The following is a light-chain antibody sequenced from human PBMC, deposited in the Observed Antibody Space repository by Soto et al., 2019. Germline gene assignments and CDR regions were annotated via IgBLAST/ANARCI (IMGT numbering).Light chain of an antibody. V-gene: IGKV3-20*01. CDR1: QSVGSSY. J-gene: IGKJ3*01. CDR3: QQYSSSPPEFT. CDR2: GAS. Sequence: EIVLTQSPGTLSVSPGERVTLSCRASQSVGSSYLAWYQQRPGQAPRLLIFGASYRATGIPDRFRGSGSGTDFTLTISRLEPEDFAAYYCQQYSSSPPEFTFGPGTKVDSK.